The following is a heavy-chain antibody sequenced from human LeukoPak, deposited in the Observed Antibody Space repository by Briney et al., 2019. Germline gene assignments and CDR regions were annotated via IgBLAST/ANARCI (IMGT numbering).Heavy chain of an antibody. CDR1: GFTFTSYG. Sequence: GGSLRLSCAASGFTFTSYGMHWVRQGPGKGLEWVAFIRYDGSNKYYADPVKGRFTISRDNSKNTLYLQMNSLRAEDTAVYYCAKNRYSYGPFDYWGQGTLVTVSS. CDR2: IRYDGSNK. V-gene: IGHV3-30*02. D-gene: IGHD5-18*01. CDR3: AKNRYSYGPFDY. J-gene: IGHJ4*02.